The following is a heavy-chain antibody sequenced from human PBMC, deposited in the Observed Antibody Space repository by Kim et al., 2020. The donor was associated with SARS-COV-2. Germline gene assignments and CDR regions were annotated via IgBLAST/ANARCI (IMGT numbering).Heavy chain of an antibody. J-gene: IGHJ4*02. Sequence: GESLTISCKGSGYSFTSYWIGWVRQMPGKGLEWMGIIYPGDSDTRYSPSFQGQVTISADKSISTAYLQWSSLKASDTAMYYCAMGGYCSSTSCYAVFDYWGQGTLVTVSS. CDR3: AMGGYCSSTSCYAVFDY. V-gene: IGHV5-51*01. D-gene: IGHD2-2*03. CDR2: IYPGDSDT. CDR1: GYSFTSYW.